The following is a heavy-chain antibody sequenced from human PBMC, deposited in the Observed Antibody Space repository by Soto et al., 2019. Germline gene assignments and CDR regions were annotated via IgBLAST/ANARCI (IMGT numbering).Heavy chain of an antibody. J-gene: IGHJ4*02. CDR1: GFSFRSYG. Sequence: LRLSCVASGFSFRSYGMHWVRQAPGKGLEWVAVIWYDGNKKYYGDSVRGRFTISRDNSQNTLYLEMNSLRAEDTAVYYCVVDTTGLLDYWGQGTLVTVSS. V-gene: IGHV3-33*03. CDR2: IWYDGNKK. D-gene: IGHD5-18*01. CDR3: VVDTTGLLDY.